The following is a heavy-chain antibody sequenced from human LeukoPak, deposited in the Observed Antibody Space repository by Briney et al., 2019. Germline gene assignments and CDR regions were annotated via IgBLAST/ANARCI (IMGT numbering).Heavy chain of an antibody. Sequence: PGRSLRLSCAASGFTFITYGMHWVRQAPGKGPEWVAVISYDGDNKYYADSVKGRFTISRDTSKNTLYLQMNSLRPEDTAVYYCAKDGSVVAGYDWSYFDSWGQGVLVTVSS. CDR2: ISYDGDNK. CDR3: AKDGSVVAGYDWSYFDS. D-gene: IGHD1-20*01. J-gene: IGHJ4*02. CDR1: GFTFITYG. V-gene: IGHV3-30*18.